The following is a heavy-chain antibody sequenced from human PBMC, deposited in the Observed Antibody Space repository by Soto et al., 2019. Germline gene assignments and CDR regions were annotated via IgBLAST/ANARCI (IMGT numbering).Heavy chain of an antibody. CDR1: GFTFSTYS. J-gene: IGHJ4*02. CDR3: PRDVRDPDY. CDR2: ISSSGDTV. V-gene: IGHV3-48*01. Sequence: EVQLAESGGGLVQPGGSLRLSCAASGFTFSTYSMNWVRQAPGKGLEWVSFISSSGDTVYYADSLKGRFTISRENAKNSLDLQMTGLRAEDTAVYYCPRDVRDPDYWGQGTLVTVSS.